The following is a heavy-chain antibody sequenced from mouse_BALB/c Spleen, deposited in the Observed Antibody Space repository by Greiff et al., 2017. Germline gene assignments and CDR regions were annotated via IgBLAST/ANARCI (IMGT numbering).Heavy chain of an antibody. Sequence: QVQLQQSGAELVRPGASVTLSCKASGYTFTDYEMHWVRQTPVHGLEWIGAIDPETGGTAYNQKFKGKATLTADKSSSTAYMELRSLTSEDSAVYYCTRGGAMDYWGQGTSVTVSS. CDR1: GYTFTDYE. J-gene: IGHJ4*01. V-gene: IGHV1-15*01. CDR2: IDPETGGT. CDR3: TRGGAMDY.